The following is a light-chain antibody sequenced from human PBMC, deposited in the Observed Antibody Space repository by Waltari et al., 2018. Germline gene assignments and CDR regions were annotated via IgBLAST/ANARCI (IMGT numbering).Light chain of an antibody. CDR1: QSISDW. Sequence: DIQMTQSPSTLSASVGDRVTITCRASQSISDWLAWYQQKPGKAPELLIYKTSILESGVPSRFSGSGSGTEFTLTITNLQPDDFATYFCQHYNSYSPWTFGQGTKVEIK. V-gene: IGKV1-5*03. CDR2: KTS. CDR3: QHYNSYSPWT. J-gene: IGKJ1*01.